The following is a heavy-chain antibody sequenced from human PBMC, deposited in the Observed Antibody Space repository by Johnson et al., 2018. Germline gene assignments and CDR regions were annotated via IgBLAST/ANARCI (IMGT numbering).Heavy chain of an antibody. D-gene: IGHD3-10*01. CDR2: ISWDGGST. J-gene: IGHJ6*03. CDR3: AKVTVPYYYGSGSYSYYNMDV. Sequence: VQLVESGGVVVQPGGSLRLSCAAYGFTFDDYAMHWVRQAPGKGMVWVSLISWDGGSTYYAVSGKGRFTISRDKSKNSLYLQMNSVRAEDTALYYCAKVTVPYYYGSGSYSYYNMDVWGKGTTVTVSS. V-gene: IGHV3-43D*03. CDR1: GFTFDDYA.